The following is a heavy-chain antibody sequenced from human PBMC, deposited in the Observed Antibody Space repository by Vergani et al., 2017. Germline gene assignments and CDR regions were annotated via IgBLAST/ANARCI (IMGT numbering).Heavy chain of an antibody. J-gene: IGHJ6*02. CDR3: ARGRQWRLTEYLYGMDV. Sequence: QVQLLQSGSELKKPGASVRISCEASGYTFTNYPLIWVRQAPGQGLEFMGWINTNSGNPTYAPGFTGRFVFSLDTSVSTVYLQISGLKAEDSAVYYCARGRQWRLTEYLYGMDVWGQGTTVTVSS. CDR2: INTNSGNP. V-gene: IGHV7-4-1*02. D-gene: IGHD6-19*01. CDR1: GYTFTNYP.